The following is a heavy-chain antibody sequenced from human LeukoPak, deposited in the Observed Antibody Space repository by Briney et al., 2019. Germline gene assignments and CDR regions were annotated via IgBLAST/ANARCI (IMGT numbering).Heavy chain of an antibody. D-gene: IGHD2-2*01. CDR2: IIPIFGTA. V-gene: IGHV1-69*05. Sequence: ASVKVSCKASGGTFSSYAISWVRQAPGQGLEWMGGIIPIFGTASYAQKFQGRVTITTDESTSTAYMELSSLRSEDTAVYYCARAHIVVVPAAMQGGSYYYYYYMDVWGKGTTVTVSS. CDR1: GGTFSSYA. CDR3: ARAHIVVVPAAMQGGSYYYYYYMDV. J-gene: IGHJ6*03.